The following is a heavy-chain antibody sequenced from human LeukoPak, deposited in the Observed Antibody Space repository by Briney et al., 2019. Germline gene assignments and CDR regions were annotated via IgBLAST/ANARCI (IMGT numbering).Heavy chain of an antibody. D-gene: IGHD1-20*01. V-gene: IGHV3-23*01. CDR1: GFSFSSCS. CDR3: AKSPGMTSTGHFDH. CDR2: ISGDGSST. J-gene: IGHJ4*02. Sequence: GGSLRLSCAASGFSFSSCSMTWVRQAPGKGLEWVSAISGDGSSTYYADSVKGRFTISRGNSKNTLYLQMNSLRAEDTAVYYCAKSPGMTSTGHFDHWGQGTLVTVSS.